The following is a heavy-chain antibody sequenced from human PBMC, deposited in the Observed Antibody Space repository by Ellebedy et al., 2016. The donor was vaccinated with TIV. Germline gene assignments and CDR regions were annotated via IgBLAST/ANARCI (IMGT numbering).Heavy chain of an antibody. V-gene: IGHV4-39*02. CDR1: GGFISSSPYH. CDR2: ISYSGGT. D-gene: IGHD2-2*01. Sequence: MPSETLSLTCTVSGGFISSSPYHWGWIRQPPGKGLEWIGSISYSGGTYYSPSLKSRVTISVDTSKNHFSLKLSSVTAADTAVYYCGWDCSSTSCRGGYWGRGTLVTVSS. J-gene: IGHJ4*02. CDR3: GWDCSSTSCRGGY.